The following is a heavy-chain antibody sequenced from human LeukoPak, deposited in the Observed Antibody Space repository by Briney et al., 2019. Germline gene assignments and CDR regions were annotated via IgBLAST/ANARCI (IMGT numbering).Heavy chain of an antibody. CDR2: ISSSGSTI. CDR3: ARESLWFGESYDAFDI. V-gene: IGHV3-11*01. Sequence: PGGSLRLSCAASGFTFSDYYMSWIRQAPGKGLEWVSYISSSGSTIYYADSVKGRFTISRDNAKSSLYLQMNSLRAEDTAVYYCARESLWFGESYDAFDIWGQGTMVTVSS. CDR1: GFTFSDYY. D-gene: IGHD3-10*01. J-gene: IGHJ3*02.